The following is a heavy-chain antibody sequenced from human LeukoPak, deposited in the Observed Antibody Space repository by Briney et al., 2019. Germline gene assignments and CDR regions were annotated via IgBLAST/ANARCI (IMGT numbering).Heavy chain of an antibody. CDR1: GGSISSSSYY. Sequence: SETLSLTCTVSGGSISSSSYYWGWIRQPPGKGLEWIGSIYYSGSTYYNPSLKSRVTISVDTSKNQFSLKLSSVTAADTAVYLCARGHWFAEDAYFQHWGQGTLVTVSS. D-gene: IGHD3-10*01. CDR3: ARGHWFAEDAYFQH. J-gene: IGHJ1*01. CDR2: IYYSGST. V-gene: IGHV4-39*07.